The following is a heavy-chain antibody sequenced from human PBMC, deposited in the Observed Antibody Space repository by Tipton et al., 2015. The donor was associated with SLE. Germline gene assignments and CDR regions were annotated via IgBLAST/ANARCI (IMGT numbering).Heavy chain of an antibody. V-gene: IGHV3-23*01. J-gene: IGHJ4*02. Sequence: SLRLSCAASGFTFSNAWMSWVRQAPGKGLEWVSAISGSGGSTYYADSVKGRFTISRDNSKNTLYLQMNSLRAEDTAVYYCAKESESELWLGLFDYWGQGTLVTVSS. CDR1: GFTFSNAW. CDR2: ISGSGGST. CDR3: AKESESELWLGLFDY. D-gene: IGHD3-16*01.